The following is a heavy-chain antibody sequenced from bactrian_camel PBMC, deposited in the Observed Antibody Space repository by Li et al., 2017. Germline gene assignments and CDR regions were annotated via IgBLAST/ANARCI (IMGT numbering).Heavy chain of an antibody. V-gene: IGHV3S53*01. Sequence: QVQLVESGGGSVQAGGSLRLSCAASGATGSTYSMSWFRQGPGKEREGVQAIDSDGRTRYGKIDSVKGRFTISKDKAKNTVYLQMNSLHPEDTAMYYCAADRLRCLTPIWDGEYTYWAQGTQVTVS. D-gene: IGHD3*01. J-gene: IGHJ4*01. CDR2: IDSDGRT. CDR1: GATGSTYS. CDR3: AADRLRCLTPIWDGEYTY.